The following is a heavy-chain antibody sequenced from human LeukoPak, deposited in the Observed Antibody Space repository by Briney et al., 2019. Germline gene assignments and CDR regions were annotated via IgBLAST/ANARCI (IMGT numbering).Heavy chain of an antibody. J-gene: IGHJ3*02. Sequence: SETLSLTCTVSGASVSSYYWIWIRQPAGRGLEWIGRIDASGSTNYNPSLKSRVTMSVDSSKNQFSLKVSSVTAADTAVYYCARKDGDIWGQGTMVTLSS. CDR1: GASVSSYY. D-gene: IGHD5-24*01. V-gene: IGHV4-4*07. CDR2: IDASGST. CDR3: ARKDGDI.